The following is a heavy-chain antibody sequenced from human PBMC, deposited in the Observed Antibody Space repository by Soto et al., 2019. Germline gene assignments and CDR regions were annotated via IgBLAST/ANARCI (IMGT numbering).Heavy chain of an antibody. CDR3: VRERAAYWFDP. Sequence: EVQLVETGGGLIQPGGSLRLSCEVSGITVSSSYMSWVRQAPGKGLEWVAVIYGGGDTYYADSVKGRFTISRDNFNNTQYLQMSRLRVEDTARYFCVRERAAYWFDPWGQGTLVTVSS. J-gene: IGHJ5*02. CDR1: GITVSSSY. CDR2: IYGGGDT. V-gene: IGHV3-53*02.